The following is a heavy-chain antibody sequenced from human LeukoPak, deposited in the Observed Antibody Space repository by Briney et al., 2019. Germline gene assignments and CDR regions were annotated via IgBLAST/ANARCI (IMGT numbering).Heavy chain of an antibody. V-gene: IGHV1-46*01. CDR1: GYTFTSYY. D-gene: IGHD2-21*02. J-gene: IGHJ3*01. CDR3: ASNCGGDCYLSYAFEL. CDR2: INPSGGST. Sequence: ASVTVSCTATGYTFTSYYVHWVRQAPGQGLEWMGIINPSGGSTTYAQKFQGRVTMTRDTSTSTVYMGLTSLRSEVTAVYYCASNCGGDCYLSYAFELWGQGTMVTVSS.